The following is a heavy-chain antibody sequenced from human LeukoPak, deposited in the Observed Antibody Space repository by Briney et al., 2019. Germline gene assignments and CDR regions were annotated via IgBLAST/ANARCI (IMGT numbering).Heavy chain of an antibody. CDR3: ARDRDGGVGTIDY. V-gene: IGHV1-2*06. D-gene: IGHD3-3*01. Sequence: ASVKVSCKDSGYTFIDYWMHWVRQAPGQGLEWMGRINLKSGGINYAQKFQGRVTMTRDTSISTAYLDLSRLRFDDTAVYYCARDRDGGVGTIDYWGQGTLVPVSS. CDR2: INLKSGGI. CDR1: GYTFIDYW. J-gene: IGHJ4*02.